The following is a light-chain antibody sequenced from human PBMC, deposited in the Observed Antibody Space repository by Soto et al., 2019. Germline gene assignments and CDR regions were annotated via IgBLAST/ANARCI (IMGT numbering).Light chain of an antibody. CDR3: QKFNAAAFS. Sequence: DIQMTQSPSSLSASVGDRVTITCRASQDISVNLAWYQQKPGKVPKLLIYSASTLQSGVPSRFSGSASTTDFTLTISSLQPEDVANYYCQKFNAAAFSFGQGTRLEIK. V-gene: IGKV1-27*01. CDR1: QDISVN. J-gene: IGKJ5*01. CDR2: SAS.